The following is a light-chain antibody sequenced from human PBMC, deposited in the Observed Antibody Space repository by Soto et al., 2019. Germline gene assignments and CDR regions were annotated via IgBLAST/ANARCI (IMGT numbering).Light chain of an antibody. J-gene: IGKJ1*01. CDR2: DAS. CDR3: QQYNSYPWT. CDR1: QSISSR. V-gene: IGKV1-5*01. Sequence: DIQMTQSPSTLSASVGDRVTITCRASQSISSRLTWYQQKPGKAPQLLIYDASSLKSGVPSRFSGSGSGTEFTLTVSSLQPDDFATYYCQQYNSYPWTCGQGTKVEIK.